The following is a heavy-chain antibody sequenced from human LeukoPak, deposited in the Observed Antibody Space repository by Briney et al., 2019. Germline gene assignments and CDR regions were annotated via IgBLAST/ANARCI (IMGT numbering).Heavy chain of an antibody. CDR1: GFTFSNYG. J-gene: IGHJ4*02. CDR3: AREERYDILTGYPGGWFDY. V-gene: IGHV3-30*02. CDR2: IRYDEIDK. D-gene: IGHD3-9*01. Sequence: PGGSLRLSCVASGFTFSNYGMHWVRQAPGKGLEWVAFIRYDEIDKYYADSVKGRFTISRDNSKNTLYLQMNSLRAEDTAVYYCAREERYDILTGYPGGWFDYWGQGTLVTVSS.